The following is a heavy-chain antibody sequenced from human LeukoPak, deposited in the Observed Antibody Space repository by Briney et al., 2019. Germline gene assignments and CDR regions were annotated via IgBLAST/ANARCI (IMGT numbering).Heavy chain of an antibody. CDR1: GYTFTSYY. D-gene: IGHD6-19*01. CDR2: INPNSGGT. V-gene: IGHV1-2*02. CDR3: ARDRTGSGWSRYYFDY. Sequence: ASVKVSCKASGYTFTSYYMHWVRQAPGQGLEWMGWINPNSGGTNFAQKFQGRVTMTRDTSISTAYMELSRLRSDDTAVYYCARDRTGSGWSRYYFDYWGQGTLVTVSS. J-gene: IGHJ4*02.